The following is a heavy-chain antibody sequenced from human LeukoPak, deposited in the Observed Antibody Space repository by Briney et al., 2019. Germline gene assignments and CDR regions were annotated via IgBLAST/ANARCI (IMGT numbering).Heavy chain of an antibody. CDR3: SSIAGRRAFDY. D-gene: IGHD6-6*01. Sequence: PGGSLRLSCAASGVTFSSHSMNWVRQAPGKGLEWVTSISSTGGSIYYADSVKGRFTISRDNAKNSLDLQMNSLTAENTAVYYCSSIAGRRAFDYGGKGPLVTVS. V-gene: IGHV3-21*01. CDR2: ISSTGGSI. J-gene: IGHJ4*02. CDR1: GVTFSSHS.